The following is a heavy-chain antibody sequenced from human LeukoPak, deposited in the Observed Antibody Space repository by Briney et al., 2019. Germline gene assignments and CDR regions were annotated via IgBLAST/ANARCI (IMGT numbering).Heavy chain of an antibody. J-gene: IGHJ4*02. Sequence: GGSLRLSCAASGFTFSSYAMSWVRQAPGKGLEWVSSISGSGGRTYYADSVKGRFTISRDNPENTLFLQMNSLRAEDTAVYYCARDPYYVSGTYRYFDLWGQGTLVTVSS. CDR3: ARDPYYVSGTYRYFDL. V-gene: IGHV3-23*01. CDR2: ISGSGGRT. D-gene: IGHD3-10*01. CDR1: GFTFSSYA.